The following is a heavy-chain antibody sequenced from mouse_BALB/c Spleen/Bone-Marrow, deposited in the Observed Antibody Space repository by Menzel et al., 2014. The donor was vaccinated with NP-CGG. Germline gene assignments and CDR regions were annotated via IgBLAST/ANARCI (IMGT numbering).Heavy chain of an antibody. CDR1: GFSLTSYG. CDR2: IWAGGST. CDR3: AREDGYFHYYAVDY. D-gene: IGHD2-3*01. Sequence: VQGVESGPGLVAPSQRLSITCTVSGFSLTSYGVHWVRQPPGKGLEWLGIIWAGGSTNYNSALMSGLSISKDNSKSQVFLKMNSLQTDDTAMYYCAREDGYFHYYAVDYWGQGTSVPVSS. J-gene: IGHJ4*01. V-gene: IGHV2-9*02.